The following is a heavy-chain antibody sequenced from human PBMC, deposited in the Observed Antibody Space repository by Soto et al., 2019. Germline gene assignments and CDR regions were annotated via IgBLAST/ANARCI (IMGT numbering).Heavy chain of an antibody. Sequence: GASGKVSCKASGYTFTSYGISWVRQAPGQGLEWMGWISAYNGNTNYAQKLQGRVTMATDTSTSTAYMELRSLRSDDTAVYYCAREGDYGDYVYMDVWGKGTTVTVSS. CDR1: GYTFTSYG. D-gene: IGHD4-17*01. CDR2: ISAYNGNT. J-gene: IGHJ6*03. V-gene: IGHV1-18*01. CDR3: AREGDYGDYVYMDV.